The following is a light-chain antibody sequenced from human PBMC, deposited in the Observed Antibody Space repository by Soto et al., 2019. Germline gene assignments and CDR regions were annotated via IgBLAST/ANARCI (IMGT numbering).Light chain of an antibody. CDR1: QSVSSY. V-gene: IGKV3-20*01. CDR2: GAS. J-gene: IGKJ5*01. CDR3: QQYGSSPRIT. Sequence: EIVLTQSPGTLSLSPGERATLSCRASQSVSSYLAWYQQKPGQAPRLLIYGASSRATGIPDRFSGSGSGTDFTLTISRLKPEDFAVYYCQQYGSSPRITFGQGTRLEIK.